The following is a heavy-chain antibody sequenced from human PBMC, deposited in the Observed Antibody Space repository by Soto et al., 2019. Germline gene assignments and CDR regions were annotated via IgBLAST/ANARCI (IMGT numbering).Heavy chain of an antibody. CDR2: IYWDDYK. J-gene: IGHJ4*02. CDR1: GFSLSTSGVG. CDR3: AHKGYGDYPLDY. D-gene: IGHD4-17*01. Sequence: ITLKESGPTLVKPTQTLTLTCTFSGFSLSTSGVGVGWIRQPPGKALEWLTVIYWDDYKHYSPSLKSRLTITKDTSKNQVVLTMTNMDPVDTATYYCAHKGYGDYPLDYWGQGTLLTVSS. V-gene: IGHV2-5*02.